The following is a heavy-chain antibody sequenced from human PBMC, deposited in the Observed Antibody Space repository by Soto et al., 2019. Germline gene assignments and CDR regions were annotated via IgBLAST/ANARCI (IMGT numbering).Heavy chain of an antibody. CDR2: IYYRGTI. Sequence: PSETLSLTCTVSGGSISSLDYYWGWLRQPPEQGLEWLGSIYYRGTIYYNPSLKSRLTLFVDTSKNQFSLKLSSVTAADTAVYYCARHVRRYDSGDPIPRYFDYWGQGALVTSPQ. CDR3: ARHVRRYDSGDPIPRYFDY. J-gene: IGHJ4*02. V-gene: IGHV4-39*01. D-gene: IGHD3-22*01. CDR1: GGSISSLDYY.